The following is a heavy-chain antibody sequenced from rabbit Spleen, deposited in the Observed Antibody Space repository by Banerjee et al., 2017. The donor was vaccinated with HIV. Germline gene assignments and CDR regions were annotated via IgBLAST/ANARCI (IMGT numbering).Heavy chain of an antibody. CDR2: IDGGSGGGT. V-gene: IGHV1S45*01. CDR3: ARDPGDYIDVYFDL. J-gene: IGHJ4*01. Sequence: QEQLVESGGGLVQPEGSLTLTCTASGFSFSSVYYICWVRQAPGKGLEWIGCIDGGSGGGTYDASWAKGRFTISKTSSTTVTLQMTSLTAADTATYFCARDPGDYIDVYFDLWGPGTLVTVS. CDR1: GFSFSSVYY. D-gene: IGHD1-1*01.